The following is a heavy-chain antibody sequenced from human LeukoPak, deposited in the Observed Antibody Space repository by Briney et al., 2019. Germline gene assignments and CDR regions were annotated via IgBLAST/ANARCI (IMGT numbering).Heavy chain of an antibody. CDR1: GFTFSSYA. CDR3: AREQVLTAIRLIDAFDI. V-gene: IGHV3-30-3*01. D-gene: IGHD5-18*01. J-gene: IGHJ3*02. CDR2: ISYDGSNK. Sequence: GGSLRLSCAASGFTFSSYAMHWVRQAPGKGLEWVAVISYDGSNKYYADSVKGRFTISRDNSKNTLYLQMNNLRAEDTAVYYCAREQVLTAIRLIDAFDIWGQETMVTVSS.